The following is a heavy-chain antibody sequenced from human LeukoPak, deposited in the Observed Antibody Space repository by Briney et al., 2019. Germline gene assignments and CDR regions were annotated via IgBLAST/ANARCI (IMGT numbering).Heavy chain of an antibody. J-gene: IGHJ4*02. Sequence: GGSLRLSCAGSGFTFSSYEMNWVRQAPGKGLEWISYISSSGGTIYYADSVKGRFTISRDNAKHSLYLQMNSLRADDTALYYCASNDCSSTSRYFDNFDYWGQGTLVTVSS. CDR3: ASNDCSSTSRYFDNFDY. V-gene: IGHV3-48*03. CDR1: GFTFSSYE. D-gene: IGHD2-2*01. CDR2: ISSSGGTI.